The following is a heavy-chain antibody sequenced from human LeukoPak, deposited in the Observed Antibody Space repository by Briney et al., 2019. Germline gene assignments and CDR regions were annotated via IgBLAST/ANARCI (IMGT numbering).Heavy chain of an antibody. V-gene: IGHV4-30-4*01. CDR2: INHSGST. CDR3: ARGLGDSSGYYSIIDY. D-gene: IGHD3-22*01. J-gene: IGHJ4*02. Sequence: SQTLSLTCTVSGGSISSGDYYWSWIRQPPGKGLEWIGEINHSGSTNYNPSLKSRVTISVDTSKNQFSLKLSSVTAADTAVYYCARGLGDSSGYYSIIDYWGQGTLVTVSS. CDR1: GGSISSGDYY.